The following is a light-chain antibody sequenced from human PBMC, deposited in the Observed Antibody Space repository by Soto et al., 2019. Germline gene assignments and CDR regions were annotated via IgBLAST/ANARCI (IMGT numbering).Light chain of an antibody. J-gene: IGKJ1*01. V-gene: IGKV1-5*03. CDR3: QQYIGFPWT. CDR1: ESVNSW. Sequence: DIQLTQSPSTLPASIGATVNIACRASESVNSWLAWYQQRPGQAPNLLISKASHLERGVPLRFSGGGSATEFTLTITSLQPEDFATYYCQQYIGFPWTFGQGTKVDIK. CDR2: KAS.